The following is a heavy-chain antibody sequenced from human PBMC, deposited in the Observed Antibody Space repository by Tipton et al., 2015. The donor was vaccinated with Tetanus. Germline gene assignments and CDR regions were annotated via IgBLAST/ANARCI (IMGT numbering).Heavy chain of an antibody. J-gene: IGHJ3*02. Sequence: VQLVQSGAEVKKPGESLKISCKGPGYSFTSYWIGWVRQMPGKGLERMAIIYPGDADTRYSPSFQGQVTISADNSISTAYLQWSSLKASDTATYYCAGRPPSNIASDHFDIGGQGTMVTVSS. V-gene: IGHV5-51*01. CDR3: AGRPPSNIASDHFDI. CDR2: IYPGDADT. CDR1: GYSFTSYW. D-gene: IGHD2-21*01.